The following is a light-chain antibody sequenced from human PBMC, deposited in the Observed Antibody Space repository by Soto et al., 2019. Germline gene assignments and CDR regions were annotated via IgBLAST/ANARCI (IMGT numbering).Light chain of an antibody. J-gene: IGKJ1*01. Sequence: DIQRTQSPYPLSAFVGDRVTISCRSRQSIAKKVAWYQQKPGEAPKLLMFDVSTLESGVPPRFSGSGSGTDFSLSINSLQPDDVATYFCQQYDLYWTFGQGTKVDIK. CDR1: QSIAKK. CDR3: QQYDLYWT. CDR2: DVS. V-gene: IGKV1-5*01.